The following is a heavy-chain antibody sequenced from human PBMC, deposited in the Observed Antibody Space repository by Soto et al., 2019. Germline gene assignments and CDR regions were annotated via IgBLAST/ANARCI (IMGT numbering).Heavy chain of an antibody. Sequence: SSETLSLTCTVSGGSISSSSYYWGWIRQPPGKGLEWIGSIYYSGSTYYNPSLKSRVTISVDTSKNQFSLKLSSVTAADTAVYYCARQQELQGMVRGVLSPFAYWGQGTLVTVSS. CDR1: GGSISSSSYY. V-gene: IGHV4-39*01. CDR2: IYYSGST. D-gene: IGHD3-10*01. J-gene: IGHJ4*02. CDR3: ARQQELQGMVRGVLSPFAY.